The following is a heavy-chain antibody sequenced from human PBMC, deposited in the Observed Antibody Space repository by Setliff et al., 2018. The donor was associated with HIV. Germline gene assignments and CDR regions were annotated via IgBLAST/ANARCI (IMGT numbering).Heavy chain of an antibody. V-gene: IGHV1-18*01. D-gene: IGHD4-17*01. CDR2: ISAYNGNT. CDR1: GGTFSAYA. J-gene: IGHJ4*02. CDR3: ARLKADYEVDY. Sequence: VKVSCKASGGTFSAYAVNWVRQAPGQGLEWMGWISAYNGNTNYAQKLQGRVTMTTDTSTSTAYMELRSLRSDDTAVYYCARLKADYEVDYWGQGTLVTVSS.